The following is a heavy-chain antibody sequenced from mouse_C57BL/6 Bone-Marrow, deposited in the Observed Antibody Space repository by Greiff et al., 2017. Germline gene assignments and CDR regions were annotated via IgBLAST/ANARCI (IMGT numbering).Heavy chain of an antibody. J-gene: IGHJ1*03. Sequence: QVQLKQPGAELVRPGSSVKLSCKASGYTFTSYWMDWVKQRPGQGLEWIGNIYPSDSETHYNQKFKDKATLTVDKSSSTAYMQLSSLTSEDSAVYYCARIWDEGYWYCDVWGTGTTVTVSS. CDR3: ARIWDEGYWYCDV. CDR2: IYPSDSET. CDR1: GYTFTSYW. V-gene: IGHV1-61*01. D-gene: IGHD4-1*01.